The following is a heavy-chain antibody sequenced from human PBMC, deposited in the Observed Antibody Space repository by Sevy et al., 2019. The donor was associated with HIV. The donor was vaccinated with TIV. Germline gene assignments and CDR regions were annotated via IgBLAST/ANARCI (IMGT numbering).Heavy chain of an antibody. CDR1: GFTFSNHV. Sequence: GGSLRLSCAASGFTFSNHVMNWVRQAAGKGLEWVSAGSGSGSNTYYADSVQGRFTISRDNSKNTLYLQMNTLRAEDTAVYYCVRRSSYSDSSGYYSFDYWGQGTLVTVSS. CDR3: VRRSSYSDSSGYYSFDY. D-gene: IGHD3-22*01. CDR2: GSGSGSNT. V-gene: IGHV3-23*01. J-gene: IGHJ4*02.